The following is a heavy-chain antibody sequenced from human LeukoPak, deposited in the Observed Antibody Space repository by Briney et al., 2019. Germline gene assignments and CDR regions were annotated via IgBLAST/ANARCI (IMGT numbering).Heavy chain of an antibody. Sequence: GESLKISFKGSGYPFTNYWIGWGRQMPGKGLEWMVIIYPGDSDIRYSPSFQGQVTISADKSISTAYLQWSSLKASDTAMYYCARQGLTGCYAAYWGQGTLVTVSS. V-gene: IGHV5-51*01. D-gene: IGHD6-19*01. CDR1: GYPFTNYW. CDR2: IYPGDSDI. J-gene: IGHJ4*02. CDR3: ARQGLTGCYAAY.